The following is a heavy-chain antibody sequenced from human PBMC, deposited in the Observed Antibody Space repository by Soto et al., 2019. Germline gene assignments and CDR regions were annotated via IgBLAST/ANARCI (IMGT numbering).Heavy chain of an antibody. CDR1: GFTFSHYA. CDR3: AKTQNDLLDA. Sequence: GGSLRLSCAASGFTFSHYAMTWVRLAPGKGLEWVSAISGSGGSTYYADSVKGRFTISRDNSKNTLYLQLNSLRAEDTAVSYWAKTQNDLLDAGGQGTRVNVSS. J-gene: IGHJ5*02. D-gene: IGHD1-1*01. CDR2: ISGSGGST. V-gene: IGHV3-23*01.